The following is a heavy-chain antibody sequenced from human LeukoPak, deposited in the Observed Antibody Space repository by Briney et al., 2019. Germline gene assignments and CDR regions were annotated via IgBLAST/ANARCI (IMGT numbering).Heavy chain of an antibody. CDR2: IIPIFGTA. CDR1: GGTFSSYA. D-gene: IGHD3-10*01. J-gene: IGHJ6*03. V-gene: IGHV1-69*05. Sequence: SLKVSCKASGGTFSSYAISWVRQAPGQGLEWMGRIIPIFGTANYAQKFRGRVTITKDKSTSTAYMELSSLRSEDTAVYYCAKTPRITMVRVGWGYYYMDVWGKGTTVTVSS. CDR3: AKTPRITMVRVGWGYYYMDV.